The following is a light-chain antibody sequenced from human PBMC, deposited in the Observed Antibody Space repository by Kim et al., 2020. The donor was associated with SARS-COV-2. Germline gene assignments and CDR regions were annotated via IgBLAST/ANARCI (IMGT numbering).Light chain of an antibody. CDR2: DDG. CDR3: QVWDATKDRYV. CDR1: NIGSKS. Sequence: APGQTATMTCGGDNIGSKSVHWYQQRPGQAPVLVIYDDGGRPSGIPERFSGSNSRNTATLTITRVEAGDEADYYCQVWDATKDRYVFGSGTEVTVL. V-gene: IGLV3-21*02. J-gene: IGLJ1*01.